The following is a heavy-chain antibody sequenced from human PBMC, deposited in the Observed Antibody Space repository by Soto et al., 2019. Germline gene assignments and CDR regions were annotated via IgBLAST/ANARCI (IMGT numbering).Heavy chain of an antibody. V-gene: IGHV3-13*01. CDR3: ARGQSYYFFWSGYYSVDYYGMDV. D-gene: IGHD3-3*01. Sequence: GGSLRLSCAASGFTFSSYDMHWVRQATGKGLEWVSAIGTAGDTYYPGSVKGRFTISRENAMNSLYLQMNSLRAEDTAVYYCARGQSYYFFWSGYYSVDYYGMDVWGQGTTVTVSS. CDR1: GFTFSSYD. J-gene: IGHJ6*02. CDR2: IGTAGDT.